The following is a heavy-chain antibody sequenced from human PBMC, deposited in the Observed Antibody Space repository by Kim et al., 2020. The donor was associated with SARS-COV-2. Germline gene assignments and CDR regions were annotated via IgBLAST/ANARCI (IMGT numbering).Heavy chain of an antibody. Sequence: AGDTYYQGSVKGRFTISRENAQNSLYLQMNSLGAGDTAVYYCARDESMDVCGQGTTVTVSS. V-gene: IGHV3-13*01. CDR3: ARDESMDV. J-gene: IGHJ6*02. CDR2: AGDT.